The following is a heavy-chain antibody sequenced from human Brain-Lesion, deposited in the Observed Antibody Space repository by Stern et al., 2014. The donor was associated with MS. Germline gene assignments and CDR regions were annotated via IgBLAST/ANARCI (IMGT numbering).Heavy chain of an antibody. V-gene: IGHV1-8*01. Sequence: VQLLESGAEVKKPGASVKVSCKASGYTFSSYDITWVRQASGHGLVWMGWMNPYSGNTGYAQKFKGRVSMTSDPSISTVYMELTSLTSDDTAVYFCARAVRNQLLSEYWGQGTLVTVSS. CDR2: MNPYSGNT. J-gene: IGHJ4*02. CDR1: GYTFSSYD. CDR3: ARAVRNQLLSEY. D-gene: IGHD2-2*01.